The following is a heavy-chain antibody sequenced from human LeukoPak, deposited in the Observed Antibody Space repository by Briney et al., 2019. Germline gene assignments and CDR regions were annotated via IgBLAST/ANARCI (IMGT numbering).Heavy chain of an antibody. CDR3: ARNGRLDYDFPSGDFDY. Sequence: GASVKLSCKASGYTFTSYGISWVRQAPGQGLEWMGWISAYNVNTTYAQKLQGRVTMTTDTSSSTAYMELRSLRSDDTAVYYCARNGRLDYDFPSGDFDYWGQGTLVTVSS. J-gene: IGHJ4*02. V-gene: IGHV1-18*01. CDR1: GYTFTSYG. D-gene: IGHD3-3*01. CDR2: ISAYNVNT.